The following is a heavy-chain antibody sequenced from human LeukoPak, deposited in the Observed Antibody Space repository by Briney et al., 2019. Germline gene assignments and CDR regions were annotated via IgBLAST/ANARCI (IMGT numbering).Heavy chain of an antibody. CDR3: ARGETIVGAVDDAFDI. D-gene: IGHD1-26*01. V-gene: IGHV4-39*07. CDR1: GGSISSSSYY. J-gene: IGHJ3*02. Sequence: PSETLSLTCTVSGGSISSSSYYWGWIRQPLGKGLEWIGSIYYSGSTYCNPSLKSRVTISVDTSKNQFSLKLSSVTAADTAVYYCARGETIVGAVDDAFDIWGQGTMVTVSS. CDR2: IYYSGST.